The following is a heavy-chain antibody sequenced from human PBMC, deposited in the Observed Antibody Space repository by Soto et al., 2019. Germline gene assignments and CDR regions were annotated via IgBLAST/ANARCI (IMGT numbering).Heavy chain of an antibody. J-gene: IGHJ4*02. V-gene: IGHV1-69*02. D-gene: IGHD3-3*01. CDR3: ARAHHYDFWSGYLGFDY. Sequence: SVKVSCKASGGTFSSYTISWVRQAPGEGLEWMGRIIPILGIANYAQKFQGRVTITADKSTSTAYMELSSLRSEDTAVYYCARAHHYDFWSGYLGFDYWGQGTLVTVSS. CDR2: IIPILGIA. CDR1: GGTFSSYT.